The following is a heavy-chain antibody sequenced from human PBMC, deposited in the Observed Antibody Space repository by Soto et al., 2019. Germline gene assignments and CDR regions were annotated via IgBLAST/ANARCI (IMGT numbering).Heavy chain of an antibody. V-gene: IGHV1-69*06. Sequence: ASVKVSCKASGGTFISYVISWVRQAPGQGLEWMGGIIPIFGTANYAQKFQGRVTITADKSTSTAYMALSSLRSEDTAVYYCATDSPYCANGVCFMDVWGQGTTVTVSS. J-gene: IGHJ6*02. CDR2: IIPIFGTA. D-gene: IGHD2-8*01. CDR3: ATDSPYCANGVCFMDV. CDR1: GGTFISYV.